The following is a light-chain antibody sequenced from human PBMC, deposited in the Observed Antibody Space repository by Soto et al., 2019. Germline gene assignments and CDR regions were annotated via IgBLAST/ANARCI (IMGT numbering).Light chain of an antibody. CDR1: QILLPSDGKTY. J-gene: IGKJ1*01. CDR2: EVS. CDR3: LQTKQLPLT. V-gene: IGKV2D-29*01. Sequence: EIVLTQTPLSLSVPPGQSASISCKSSQILLPSDGKTYLYWYLQRPGQPPQLLMYEVSSRFSGVPERFSGSGSGTDFTLEISRVEAEDVGLYSCLQTKQLPLTFGHGTKVDIK.